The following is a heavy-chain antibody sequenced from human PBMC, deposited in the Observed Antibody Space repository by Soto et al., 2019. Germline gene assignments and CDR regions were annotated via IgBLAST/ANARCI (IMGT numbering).Heavy chain of an antibody. CDR3: ARGLIKYAGGPFDI. CDR1: GFTFSSYE. CDR2: ISTAHTNE. V-gene: IGHV3-33*08. J-gene: IGHJ3*02. D-gene: IGHD3-10*01. Sequence: GGSLRLSCAASGFTFSSYEMDWVRQAPGRGLEWVAVISTAHTNEAYAHSVRDRFIISRDNSMSTLFLQMNSLRAEDTAIYYCARGLIKYAGGPFDIWGQGTTVTVSS.